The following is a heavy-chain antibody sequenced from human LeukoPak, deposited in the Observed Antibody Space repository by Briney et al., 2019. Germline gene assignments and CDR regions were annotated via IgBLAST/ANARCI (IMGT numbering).Heavy chain of an antibody. CDR2: GDYSGGT. D-gene: IGHD5-18*01. CDR1: GDSFSSVTDY. CDR3: ARGRSAMGYYYYYGMDV. Sequence: PSETLSLTCTVSGDSFSSVTDYWAWIRQPPGKGLEWIASGDYSGGTYYNPSLESRVTISVDTSKNQFSLKLSSVTAADTAVYYCARGRSAMGYYYYYGMDVWGQGTTVTVSS. J-gene: IGHJ6*02. V-gene: IGHV4-39*07.